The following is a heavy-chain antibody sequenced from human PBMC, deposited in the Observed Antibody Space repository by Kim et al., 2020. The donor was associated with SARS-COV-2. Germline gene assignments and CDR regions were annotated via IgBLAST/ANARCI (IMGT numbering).Heavy chain of an antibody. V-gene: IGHV3-74*01. D-gene: IGHD3-9*01. Sequence: GGSLRLSCAASGFTFSSYWMHWVRQAPGKGLVWVSRINSDGSTTRYADSVKGRFTISRDNAKNTVYLQMNSLRAEDTAVYYCARDDILTGSDYWGQGTLVTVAS. J-gene: IGHJ4*02. CDR2: INSDGSTT. CDR1: GFTFSSYW. CDR3: ARDDILTGSDY.